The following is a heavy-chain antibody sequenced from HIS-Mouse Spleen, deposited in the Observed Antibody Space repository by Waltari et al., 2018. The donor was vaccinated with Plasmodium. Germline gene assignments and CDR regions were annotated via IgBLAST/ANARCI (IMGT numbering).Heavy chain of an antibody. V-gene: IGHV4-39*01. Sequence: QLQLQESGPGLVKPSETLSLTCTVSGGPISSSSYYWGWIRPPPGEGLEWIGGIYYSGSTCYNPSLKRRITVSVDTSKNQFSLKLSSVTAADTAVYYCARRGGSYYYFDYWGQGTLVTVSS. CDR3: ARRGGSYYYFDY. CDR1: GGPISSSSYY. D-gene: IGHD1-26*01. J-gene: IGHJ4*02. CDR2: IYYSGST.